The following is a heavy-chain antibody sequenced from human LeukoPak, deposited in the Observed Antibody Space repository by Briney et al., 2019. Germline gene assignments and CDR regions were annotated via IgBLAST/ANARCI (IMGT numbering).Heavy chain of an antibody. Sequence: ASVKVSCKASGYTFTSYDINWVRQATGQGLEWMGWMNPNSGNTGYAQKFQGRVTMTRNTSISTAYMELSSLRSEDTAVYYCARGLDYYGSGRHPVLGIVSRDYYYMDVWGKGTTVTVSS. CDR2: MNPNSGNT. D-gene: IGHD3-10*01. CDR1: GYTFTSYD. J-gene: IGHJ6*03. CDR3: ARGLDYYGSGRHPVLGIVSRDYYYMDV. V-gene: IGHV1-8*01.